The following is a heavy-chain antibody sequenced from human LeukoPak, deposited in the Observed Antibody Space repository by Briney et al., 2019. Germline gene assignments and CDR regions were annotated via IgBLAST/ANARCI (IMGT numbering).Heavy chain of an antibody. Sequence: PSETLSLTCTVSGGSISSGSYYWSWIRQPAGKGLEWIGRIYTSGSTNYNPSLKSRVTISVDTSKNQFSLKLSSVTAADTAVYYCARDGPRWYYYDSSGYDDAFDIWGQGTMVTVSS. J-gene: IGHJ3*02. CDR3: ARDGPRWYYYDSSGYDDAFDI. D-gene: IGHD3-22*01. CDR2: IYTSGST. CDR1: GGSISSGSYY. V-gene: IGHV4-61*02.